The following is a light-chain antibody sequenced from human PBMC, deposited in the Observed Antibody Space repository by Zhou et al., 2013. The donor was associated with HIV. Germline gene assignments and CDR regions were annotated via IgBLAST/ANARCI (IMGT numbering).Light chain of an antibody. CDR1: QSISSW. V-gene: IGKV1-5*01. Sequence: DIQMTQSPSTLSASVGDRVTITCRASQSISSWLAWYQQKPGKAPKLLIYGASSLQSGVPSRFSGSGFGTEFTLTISSLQPDDFATYYCQQYNSCLTFGGGTKVEIK. CDR3: QQYNSCLT. J-gene: IGKJ4*01. CDR2: GAS.